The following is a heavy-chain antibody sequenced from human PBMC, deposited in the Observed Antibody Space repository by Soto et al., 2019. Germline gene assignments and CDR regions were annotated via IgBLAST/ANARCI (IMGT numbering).Heavy chain of an antibody. CDR2: ISYDGSNK. Sequence: QVQLVESGGGVVQPARSLRLSCAASGFTFSSYGMHWVRQAPGKGMEWVAVISYDGSNKYYADSVKGRFTISRDNSKNTLYLQMNSLRAEDTAVYYCAKDQFDAGPDYWGQGTLVTVSS. CDR3: AKDQFDAGPDY. V-gene: IGHV3-30*18. J-gene: IGHJ4*02. CDR1: GFTFSSYG.